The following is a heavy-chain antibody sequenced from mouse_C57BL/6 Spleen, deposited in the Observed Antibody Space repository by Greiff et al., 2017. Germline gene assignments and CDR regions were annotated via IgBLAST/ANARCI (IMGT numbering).Heavy chain of an antibody. D-gene: IGHD3-2*02. CDR1: GYTFTSYW. CDR3: ARAQATSFFDY. J-gene: IGHJ2*01. V-gene: IGHV1-69*01. CDR2: IDPSDSYT. Sequence: QVQLQQPGAELVMPGASVKLSCKASGYTFTSYWMHWVKQRPGQGLEWIGEIDPSDSYTNYNQKFKGKSTLTVDKSSSTAYMQLSSLTSEDSAAYYCARAQATSFFDYWGQGTTLTVSS.